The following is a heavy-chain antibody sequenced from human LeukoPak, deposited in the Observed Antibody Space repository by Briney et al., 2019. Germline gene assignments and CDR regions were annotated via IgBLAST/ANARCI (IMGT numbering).Heavy chain of an antibody. CDR1: GYTFTGYY. CDR2: INPNSGGT. CDR3: ARDFVVVVAATTLDAFDI. D-gene: IGHD2-15*01. Sequence: ASVKVSCKASGYTFTGYYMHWVRQAPGQGLEWMGWINPNSGGTNYAQKFQGRVTMTRDTSISTAYMELSRLRSDDTAVYYCARDFVVVVAATTLDAFDIWGQGTMVTVSS. V-gene: IGHV1-2*02. J-gene: IGHJ3*02.